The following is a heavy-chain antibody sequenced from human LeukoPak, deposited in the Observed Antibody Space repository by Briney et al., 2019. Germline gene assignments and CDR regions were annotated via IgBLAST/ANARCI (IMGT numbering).Heavy chain of an antibody. CDR2: IKQDGSEK. J-gene: IGHJ4*02. CDR3: ARAAGPYSGSYAFLDY. CDR1: GFTFSSYW. Sequence: GSRRLSCAASGFTFSSYWMSWVRQAPGKGLEWVANIKQDGSEKYYVDSVKGRFTISRDNAKNSLYLQMNSLRAEDTAVYYCARAAGPYSGSYAFLDYWGQGTLVTVSS. V-gene: IGHV3-7*01. D-gene: IGHD1-26*01.